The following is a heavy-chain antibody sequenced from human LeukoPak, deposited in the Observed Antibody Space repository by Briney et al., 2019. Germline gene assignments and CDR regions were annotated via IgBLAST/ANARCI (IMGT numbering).Heavy chain of an antibody. J-gene: IGHJ4*02. CDR3: ASYGTAAFDY. D-gene: IGHD5-18*01. CDR1: GFTFDDYA. CDR2: ISWNSGSI. Sequence: GRSLRLSFAASGFTFDDYAMHWGRQASGKGLEWVSGISWNSGSIGYADSVKGRFTISRDNAKNSLYLQMNSLRAEDTALYYCASYGTAAFDYWGQGTLVTVSS. V-gene: IGHV3-9*01.